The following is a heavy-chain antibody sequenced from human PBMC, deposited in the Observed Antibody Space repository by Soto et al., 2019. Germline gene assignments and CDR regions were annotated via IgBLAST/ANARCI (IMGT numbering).Heavy chain of an antibody. CDR2: IFVDSSII. Sequence: GGSLRLSCVASGFTFSSYSMVWVRQAPGKGLEWISYIFVDSSIIYYADSVKGRFTVSRDNAQNSLFLLMNSLRAEDSAIYYCARDRDWAFDFWGQGALVTVSS. V-gene: IGHV3-48*04. J-gene: IGHJ4*02. CDR1: GFTFSSYS. D-gene: IGHD3-9*01. CDR3: ARDRDWAFDF.